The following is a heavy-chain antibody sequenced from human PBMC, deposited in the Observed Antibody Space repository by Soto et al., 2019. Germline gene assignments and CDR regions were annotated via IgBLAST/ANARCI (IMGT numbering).Heavy chain of an antibody. J-gene: IGHJ5*02. D-gene: IGHD3-10*01. Sequence: QVQLQESGPGLVKPSETLSLTCTVSGGSISSYYWSWIRQPPGKGLEWIGYIYYSGSTNYNPSLKSRVPKSVDTSKNQFSLKLSSVTAADTAVYYCARLLWSRGDWFDPWGQGTLVTVSS. V-gene: IGHV4-59*08. CDR1: GGSISSYY. CDR2: IYYSGST. CDR3: ARLLWSRGDWFDP.